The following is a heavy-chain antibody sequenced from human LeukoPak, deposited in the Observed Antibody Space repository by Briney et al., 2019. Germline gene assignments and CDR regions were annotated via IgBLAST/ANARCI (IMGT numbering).Heavy chain of an antibody. CDR1: GFTFSSYW. D-gene: IGHD1-1*01. CDR3: AKDYVELDY. CDR2: IKQDGSEK. J-gene: IGHJ4*02. Sequence: GGSLRLSCAASGFTFSSYWMSWVRQAPGKGLEWVANIKQDGSEKYYVDSVKGRFTISRDNSKNTLYLQMNSLRAEDTAVYYCAKDYVELDYWGQGTLVTVSS. V-gene: IGHV3-7*03.